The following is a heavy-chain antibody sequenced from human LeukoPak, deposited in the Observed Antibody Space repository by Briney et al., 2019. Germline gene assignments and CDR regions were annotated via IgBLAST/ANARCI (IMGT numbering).Heavy chain of an antibody. D-gene: IGHD5-18*01. V-gene: IGHV3-33*06. CDR2: IWYDRSNK. J-gene: IGHJ3*02. CDR3: AKEMVDTAMVIPNAFDI. Sequence: GRSLRRSCAASGFTFSSYGMHWVRKAPGKGLEWVAVIWYDRSNKYYADSVKGRFTISRDNSKNTLYLQMNSLTAEDTAVYYCAKEMVDTAMVIPNAFDIWGQGTMVTVSS. CDR1: GFTFSSYG.